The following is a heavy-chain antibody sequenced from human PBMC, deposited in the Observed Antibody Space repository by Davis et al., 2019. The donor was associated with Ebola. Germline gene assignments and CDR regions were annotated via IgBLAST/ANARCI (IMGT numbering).Heavy chain of an antibody. Sequence: GESLKISCAASGYVFRNYVMSWVRQAPGKGLEWVSTLGTSADTYYADSVKGRFTIYRDNSENTLHLQMNSLRADDTAVYYCAKSTMIVGDWDFDYWGQGTLVTVSS. J-gene: IGHJ4*02. V-gene: IGHV3-23*01. CDR2: LGTSADT. D-gene: IGHD3-22*01. CDR1: GYVFRNYV. CDR3: AKSTMIVGDWDFDY.